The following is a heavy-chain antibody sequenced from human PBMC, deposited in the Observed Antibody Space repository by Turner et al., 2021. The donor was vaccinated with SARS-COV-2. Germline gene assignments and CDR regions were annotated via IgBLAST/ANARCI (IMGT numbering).Heavy chain of an antibody. CDR1: GGSISSSSYY. CDR3: ATLVARQLVKAGWYFDL. V-gene: IGHV4-39*01. CDR2: IYYSGST. D-gene: IGHD6-13*01. Sequence: QLQLQESGPGLVKPSETLSLTCTVSGGSISSSSYYWGWIRQPPGKGLEWIGSIYYSGSTYYDPSLKSRVTISVDTSKNQFSLKLSSVTAADTAVYYCATLVARQLVKAGWYFDLWGRGTLVTVSS. J-gene: IGHJ2*01.